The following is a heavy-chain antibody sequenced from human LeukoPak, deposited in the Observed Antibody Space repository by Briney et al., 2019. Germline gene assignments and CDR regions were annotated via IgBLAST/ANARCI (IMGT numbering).Heavy chain of an antibody. V-gene: IGHV1-69*05. D-gene: IGHD6-13*01. Sequence: SVNVSCKASGGTFSSYAISWVRQAPGQGLEWMGGIIPIFGTANYAQKFQGRVTMTTDTSTSTAYMELRSLRSDDTAVYYCARGRSSSWYNYYYYYMDVWGKGTTVTVSS. J-gene: IGHJ6*03. CDR3: ARGRSSSWYNYYYYYMDV. CDR1: GGTFSSYA. CDR2: IIPIFGTA.